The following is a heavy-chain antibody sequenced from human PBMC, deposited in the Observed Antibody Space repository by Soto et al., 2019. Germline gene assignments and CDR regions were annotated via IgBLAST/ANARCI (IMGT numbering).Heavy chain of an antibody. J-gene: IGHJ4*02. CDR2: LYSAGST. V-gene: IGHV4-59*02. Sequence: QVQLQESGPGLVKPSETLSLTCTVSGASVSRYYVAWIRQSPGKGLELIGFLYSAGSTNYNSSLKRRVTISVDTSKTQFSLRLSSVTAADTAVYYCARRVSAYYDFWGQWTRVTVSS. CDR3: ARRVSAYYDF. D-gene: IGHD2-8*01. CDR1: GASVSRYY.